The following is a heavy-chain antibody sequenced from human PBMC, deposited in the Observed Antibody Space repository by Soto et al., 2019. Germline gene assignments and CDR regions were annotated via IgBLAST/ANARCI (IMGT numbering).Heavy chain of an antibody. CDR3: AKDHLGGAMAVPFFDS. CDR2: ITWNSGDT. V-gene: IGHV3-9*01. Sequence: ESGGGLVRPGSSLRLSCAASGFNFNDYAMHWVRQAPGKGLEWVSGITWNSGDTGYADSVKGRFTVSRDNAKNSVYLEINNLRPEDTALYYCAKDHLGGAMAVPFFDSRGQGALVTVSS. D-gene: IGHD5-18*01. J-gene: IGHJ4*02. CDR1: GFNFNDYA.